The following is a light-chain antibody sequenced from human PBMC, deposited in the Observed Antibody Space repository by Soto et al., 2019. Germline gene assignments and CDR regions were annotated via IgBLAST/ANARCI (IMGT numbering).Light chain of an antibody. Sequence: QSALTQPASVSGSPGQSITISCTGTSSDVGGFNYVSCYQQHPGKAPKLLIFDVYSRPSGISNRFSGSKSGNTASLTISGLQAEDEAVYYCSSYTTSSSDVFGARTKVTVL. CDR1: SSDVGGFNY. J-gene: IGLJ1*01. CDR2: DVY. CDR3: SSYTTSSSDV. V-gene: IGLV2-14*01.